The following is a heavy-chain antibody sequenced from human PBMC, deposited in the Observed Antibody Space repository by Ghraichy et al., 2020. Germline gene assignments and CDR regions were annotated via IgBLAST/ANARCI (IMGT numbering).Heavy chain of an antibody. J-gene: IGHJ4*02. CDR2: ISGSGGST. CDR3: VKDQKGYCSSTSCPFDY. CDR1: GFTFSSYA. Sequence: GGSLRLSCAASGFTFSSYAMSWVRQAPGKGLEWVSAISGSGGSTYYADSVKGRFTISRDNSKNTLYLQMNSLRAEDTAVYYCVKDQKGYCSSTSCPFDYWGQGTLVTVSS. D-gene: IGHD2-2*01. V-gene: IGHV3-23*01.